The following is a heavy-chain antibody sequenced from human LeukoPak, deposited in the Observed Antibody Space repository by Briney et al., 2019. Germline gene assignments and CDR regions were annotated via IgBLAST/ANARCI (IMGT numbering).Heavy chain of an antibody. D-gene: IGHD3-9*01. CDR3: ARDQDQNILTGYYNVIGY. V-gene: IGHV1-46*01. CDR2: INPSGGST. Sequence: ASVKVSCKASGYTFTSYYMHWVRQAPGQGLEWMGIINPSGGSTSYAQKFQGRVTMTRVTSTSTVYMELSSLRSEDTAVYYCARDQDQNILTGYYNVIGYWGQGTLVTVSS. CDR1: GYTFTSYY. J-gene: IGHJ4*02.